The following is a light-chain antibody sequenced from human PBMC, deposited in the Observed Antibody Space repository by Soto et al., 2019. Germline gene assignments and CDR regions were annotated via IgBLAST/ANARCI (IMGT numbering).Light chain of an antibody. CDR2: GAS. V-gene: IGKV3-15*01. CDR1: QSVSSN. J-gene: IGKJ2*01. CDR3: QQYNNPHT. Sequence: EIVMTQSPATLSVSPGERATLSCRASQSVSSNLAWYQQKPGQAPRLLIYGASTRATGIPARFSGSGSGTEFTLTISSLQSEDFAVYYCQQYNNPHTFGQGTKLEIK.